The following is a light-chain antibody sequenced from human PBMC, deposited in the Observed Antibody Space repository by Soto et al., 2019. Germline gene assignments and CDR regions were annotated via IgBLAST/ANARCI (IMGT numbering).Light chain of an antibody. CDR2: QDS. CDR1: KLGDKY. V-gene: IGLV3-1*01. Sequence: SYELTQPHSVSVATAQTASITCSGDKLGDKYACWYQQKPGQSPVLVIYQDSKRPSGIPERFSGSNSGNTATLTISGTQATDEADYYCQAWDSSTHVFGTGTKVTVL. CDR3: QAWDSSTHV. J-gene: IGLJ1*01.